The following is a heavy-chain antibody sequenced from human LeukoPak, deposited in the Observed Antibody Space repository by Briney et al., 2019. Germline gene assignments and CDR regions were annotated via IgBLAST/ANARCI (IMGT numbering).Heavy chain of an antibody. J-gene: IGHJ4*02. CDR1: GYSISSGYY. CDR3: ARVEYCSSTSCFMAIDY. D-gene: IGHD2-2*01. V-gene: IGHV4-38-2*01. Sequence: SETLSLTCAVSGYSISSGYYWGWIRQPRGKGLEWIGSIYHSGSTYYNPSLKSRVTISVDTSKNQFSLKLSSVTAADTAVYYCARVEYCSSTSCFMAIDYWGQGTLVTVSS. CDR2: IYHSGST.